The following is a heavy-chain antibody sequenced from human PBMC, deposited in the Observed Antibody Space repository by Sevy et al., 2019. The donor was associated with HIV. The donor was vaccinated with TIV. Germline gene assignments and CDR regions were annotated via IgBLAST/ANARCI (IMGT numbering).Heavy chain of an antibody. CDR3: ATPPITEIYFDY. D-gene: IGHD3-10*01. J-gene: IGHJ4*02. Sequence: ASVKVSCKVSGYTLTELSMHWVRQAPGKGLEWMGGFDPEDGETIYAQTFQGRVTMTEDTSTDTAYMELSSLRSEDTAVYYCATPPITEIYFDYWGQGTLVTVSS. CDR1: GYTLTELS. CDR2: FDPEDGET. V-gene: IGHV1-24*01.